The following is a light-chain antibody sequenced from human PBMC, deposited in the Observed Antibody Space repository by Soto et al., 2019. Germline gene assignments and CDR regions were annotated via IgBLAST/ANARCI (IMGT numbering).Light chain of an antibody. CDR3: QQYSSH. V-gene: IGKV3-20*01. CDR1: QTVRNNY. Sequence: EFVLTQSPGTLSLSPGERATLSCRASQTVRNNYLAWYQQKPGQAPRLLIYDASSRATGIPDRFSGGGSGTDFTLTISRLEPEDFAVYYCQQYSSHFGPGTKVDIK. CDR2: DAS. J-gene: IGKJ3*01.